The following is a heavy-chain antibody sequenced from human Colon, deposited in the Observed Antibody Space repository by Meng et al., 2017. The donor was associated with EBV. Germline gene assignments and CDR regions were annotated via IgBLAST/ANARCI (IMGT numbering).Heavy chain of an antibody. CDR1: GYNFTSYA. J-gene: IGHJ4*02. D-gene: IGHD5-24*01. Sequence: QVQLVQPGSELKQPGASVKVSSRPSGYNFTSYAINWVRQAPGQGPDWMGWIDPNTGNPTYDQGFTGRFVFSLDTSVSTAYLQINSLRADDTAVYYCARDSPLDGYSLLDYWGQGTLVTASS. CDR3: ARDSPLDGYSLLDY. V-gene: IGHV7-4-1*02. CDR2: IDPNTGNP.